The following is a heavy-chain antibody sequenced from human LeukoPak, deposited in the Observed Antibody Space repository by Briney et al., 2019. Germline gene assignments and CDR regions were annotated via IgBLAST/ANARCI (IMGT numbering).Heavy chain of an antibody. V-gene: IGHV1-18*01. D-gene: IGHD3-10*01. CDR2: ISPYNGYT. CDR3: ARVRFGAITMVRGVKENRVNWVDP. CDR1: GYAFSNYG. J-gene: IGHJ5*02. Sequence: ASVKVSCKASGYAFSNYGFSWVRQAPGQGLEWMGWISPYNGYTNYAQKLQGRVTMTTDISTSTAYMELRSLRSDDTAVYYCARVRFGAITMVRGVKENRVNWVDPWGQGTLVTVSS.